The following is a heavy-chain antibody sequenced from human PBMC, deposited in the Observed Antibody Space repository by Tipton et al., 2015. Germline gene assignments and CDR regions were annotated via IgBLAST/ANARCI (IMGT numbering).Heavy chain of an antibody. J-gene: IGHJ1*01. CDR2: INSDESST. CDR3: ASAGHSSSWWGGYFED. CDR1: GFTFSSFW. Sequence: SLRLSCAASGFTFSSFWMHWVRQAPGKGLVWVSRINSDESSTTYADSVKGRFTISRHNSRNTLFLQMNSLTAEDTAVYYCASAGHSSSWWGGYFEDWGQGTLVAVSS. D-gene: IGHD6-13*01. V-gene: IGHV3-74*01.